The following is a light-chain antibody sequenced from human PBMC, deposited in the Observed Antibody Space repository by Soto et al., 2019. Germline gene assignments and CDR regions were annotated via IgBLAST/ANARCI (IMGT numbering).Light chain of an antibody. CDR1: QRGSNNY. J-gene: IGKJ1*01. CDR3: QQYGSSGT. Sequence: EIVLTQSPGTLALSPGERATLSCRASQRGSNNYLDGYQQEPGQAPRLLIYGASNRATGIPDRFSGSGSGTDFTLTISRLEREDFAVYYCQQYGSSGTVGQGTKVDSK. V-gene: IGKV3-20*01. CDR2: GAS.